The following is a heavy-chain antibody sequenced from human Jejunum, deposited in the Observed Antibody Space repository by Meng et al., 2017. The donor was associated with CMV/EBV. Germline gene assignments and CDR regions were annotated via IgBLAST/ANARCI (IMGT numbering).Heavy chain of an antibody. Sequence: VQLQESGPGLAKPSETLSLTCTVSGGSISNHYWSWIRQSAGKGLEWIGRFYSSDTYNYHPSLNSRLTMSLDTSKNQFSLNLSSVTAADTAIYYCARGPGASTREGFDYWGLGTLVTVSS. CDR2: FYSSDTY. CDR1: GGSISNHY. V-gene: IGHV4-4*07. J-gene: IGHJ4*02. D-gene: IGHD1-26*01. CDR3: ARGPGASTREGFDY.